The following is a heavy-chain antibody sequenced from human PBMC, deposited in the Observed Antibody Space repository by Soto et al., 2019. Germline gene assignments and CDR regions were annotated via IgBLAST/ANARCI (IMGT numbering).Heavy chain of an antibody. Sequence: AGGCLRLSCAASLFTFSGYSMNCFLQAPGKGLEWVSSISSSSSYIYYADSVKGRFTISRDNAKNSLYLQMNSLRAEDTAVYYCARGFGEYNWFDPWRQGTLVTVSS. CDR3: ARGFGEYNWFDP. V-gene: IGHV3-21*01. D-gene: IGHD2-21*01. CDR1: LFTFSGYS. CDR2: ISSSSSYI. J-gene: IGHJ5*02.